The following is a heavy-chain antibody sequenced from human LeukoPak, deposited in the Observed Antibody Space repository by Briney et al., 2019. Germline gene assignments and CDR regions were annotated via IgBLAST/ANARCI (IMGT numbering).Heavy chain of an antibody. CDR2: IIPIFGTA. CDR1: GGTLSSYA. Sequence: GSSVKVSCKASGGTLSSYAISWVRHAPGQGLEWMGGIIPIFGTANYAQKFQGRVTITADKSTSTAYMELSSLRSEDTAVYYCAREGYYDILTGYQYYFDYWGQGTLVTVSS. CDR3: AREGYYDILTGYQYYFDY. V-gene: IGHV1-69*06. D-gene: IGHD3-9*01. J-gene: IGHJ4*02.